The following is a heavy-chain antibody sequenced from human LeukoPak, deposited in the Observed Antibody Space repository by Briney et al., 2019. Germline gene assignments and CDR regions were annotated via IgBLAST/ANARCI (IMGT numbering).Heavy chain of an antibody. J-gene: IGHJ6*03. Sequence: PSETLSLTCTVSGDSISNYYWSWIRQPAGKGLEWIGRMYTSGATNYNPSLKSRVIMSVDTSKNQLSLRLTSVTAADRGVYYCAREGPSASPSFYYFMDVWGKGTTVTVSS. CDR2: MYTSGAT. CDR1: GDSISNYY. CDR3: AREGPSASPSFYYFMDV. V-gene: IGHV4-4*07.